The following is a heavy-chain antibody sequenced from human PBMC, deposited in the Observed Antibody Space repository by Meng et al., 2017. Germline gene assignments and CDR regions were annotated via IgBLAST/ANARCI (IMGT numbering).Heavy chain of an antibody. D-gene: IGHD7-27*01. CDR2: INPNSGGT. CDR3: AKDREGNWGSYYYYYYGMDV. Sequence: ASAKVSCNASGYTFTGYYMHWVRQAPGQGLEWMGRINPNSGGTNYAQKFQGRVTMTRDTSISTAYMELSRLRSDDTAVYYCAKDREGNWGSYYYYYYGMDVWGQGTTVTVSS. J-gene: IGHJ6*02. CDR1: GYTFTGYY. V-gene: IGHV1-2*06.